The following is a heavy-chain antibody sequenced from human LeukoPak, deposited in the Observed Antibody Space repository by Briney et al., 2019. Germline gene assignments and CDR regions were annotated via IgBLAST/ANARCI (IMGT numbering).Heavy chain of an antibody. CDR1: GFTFSSYW. D-gene: IGHD2-21*02. V-gene: IGHV3-74*01. CDR2: INSDGSSI. J-gene: IGHJ4*02. CDR3: ARGLAYCGGDCYYYFDY. Sequence: GGSLRLSCAASGFTFSSYWMHWVRQAPGKGLVWVSRINSDGSSISYADSVKGRFTISRDNAKSTLYLQMNSLRAEDTAVYYCARGLAYCGGDCYYYFDYWGQGTLVTVSS.